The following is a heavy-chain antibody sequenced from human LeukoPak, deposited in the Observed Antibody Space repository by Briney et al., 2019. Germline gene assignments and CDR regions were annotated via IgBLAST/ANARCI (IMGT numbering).Heavy chain of an antibody. CDR2: IYYSGST. V-gene: IGHV4-59*01. D-gene: IGHD2-2*01. Sequence: SETLSLTCTVSGGSISSYYWSWIRQPPGKGLEWIGYIYYSGSTNYNPSLKSRVTISVDTSKNQFSLKLSSVSAADTAVYYCARLTVPLRFDPWGQGTLVTVSS. J-gene: IGHJ5*02. CDR1: GGSISSYY. CDR3: ARLTVPLRFDP.